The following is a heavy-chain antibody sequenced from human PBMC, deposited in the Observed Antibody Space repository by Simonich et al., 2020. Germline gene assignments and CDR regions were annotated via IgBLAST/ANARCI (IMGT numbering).Heavy chain of an antibody. V-gene: IGHV1-2*06. CDR3: ARSAGSTGDFDY. CDR2: INPNSGVT. CDR1: GYTFTGYY. Sequence: QVQLVQSGAEVKKPGASVKVSCKASGYTFTGYYMHWVRQAPGQGLEWMGRINPNSGVTNYAQKFQGRVTMTRDTSISTAYMELSRLRSDDTAVYYCARSAGSTGDFDYWGQGTLVTVSS. J-gene: IGHJ4*02. D-gene: IGHD7-27*01.